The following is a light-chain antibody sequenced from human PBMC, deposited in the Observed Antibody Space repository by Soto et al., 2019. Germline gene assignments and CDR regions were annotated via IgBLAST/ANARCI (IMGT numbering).Light chain of an antibody. J-gene: IGKJ2*01. Sequence: EIVLTQYPGTQSLSPGERATLSCKASQSVTSRYLAWYQQKPGQAPRLLIYGASSRATGIPDRFSGSGSVTDFTLTISRLEPEDFAVYFCQQYNNSPEYTFGHGTKLEIK. CDR2: GAS. CDR3: QQYNNSPEYT. V-gene: IGKV3-20*01. CDR1: QSVTSRY.